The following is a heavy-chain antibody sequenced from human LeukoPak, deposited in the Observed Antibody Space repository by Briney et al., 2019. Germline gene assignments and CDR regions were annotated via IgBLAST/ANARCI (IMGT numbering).Heavy chain of an antibody. V-gene: IGHV4-39*01. CDR2: IYYSGST. CDR3: ARYCSGGSCFNQIGRGDDY. Sequence: PSETLSLTCTVSGGSISSSSYYWGWIRQPPGKGLEWIGSIYYSGSTYYNPSLKSRVTISVDTSKNQFSLKLSSVTAADTAVYYCARYCSGGSCFNQIGRGDDYRGQGTLVTVSS. J-gene: IGHJ4*02. CDR1: GGSISSSSYY. D-gene: IGHD2-15*01.